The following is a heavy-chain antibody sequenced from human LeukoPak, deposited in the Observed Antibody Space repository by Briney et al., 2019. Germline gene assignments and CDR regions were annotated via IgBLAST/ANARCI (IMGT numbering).Heavy chain of an antibody. CDR3: ARGNSGSYYFFY. V-gene: IGHV3-21*01. J-gene: IGHJ4*02. CDR2: ISSSSSYI. D-gene: IGHD1-26*01. CDR1: GFTFSSYA. Sequence: GGSLRLSCAASGFTFSSYAMTWVRQAPGEGLEWVSSISSSSSYIYYADSVKGRFTISRDNAKNSLYLQMNSLRAEDTAVYYCARGNSGSYYFFYWGQGTLVTVSS.